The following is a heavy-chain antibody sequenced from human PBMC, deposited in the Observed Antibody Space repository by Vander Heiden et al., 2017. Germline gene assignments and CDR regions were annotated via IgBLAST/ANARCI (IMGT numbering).Heavy chain of an antibody. CDR1: GFTFRSSA. Sequence: EVQLLESGGGLVQPGGSLRLSCAASGFTFRSSAMSWVRQAPGKGLEWVSAISGSGGSTYYADSVKGRFTISRDNSKNTLYLQMNSLRAEDTAVYYCAKRLRFRTNDLWFDPWGQGTLVTVSS. V-gene: IGHV3-23*01. D-gene: IGHD4-17*01. J-gene: IGHJ5*02. CDR3: AKRLRFRTNDLWFDP. CDR2: ISGSGGST.